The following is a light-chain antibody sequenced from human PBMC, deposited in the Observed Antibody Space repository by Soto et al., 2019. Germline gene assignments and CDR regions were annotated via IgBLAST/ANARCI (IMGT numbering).Light chain of an antibody. CDR3: QQYDNWPT. CDR2: DAS. CDR1: QSISRW. Sequence: DIQMTQSPSTLSASVGDRVTITCRASQSISRWLAWYQQKPGKAPNLLIHDASSLERGVPSRFSGSGSGTEFTLTISSLQSEDFAVYYCQQYDNWPTFGQGTKVDIK. V-gene: IGKV1-5*01. J-gene: IGKJ1*01.